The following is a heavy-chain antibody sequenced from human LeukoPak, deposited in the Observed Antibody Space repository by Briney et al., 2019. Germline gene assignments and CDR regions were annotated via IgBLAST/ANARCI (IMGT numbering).Heavy chain of an antibody. J-gene: IGHJ4*02. CDR1: GASISSYY. CDR3: ARGLVPRSRGPYFDY. V-gene: IGHV4-34*01. CDR2: INHSGST. Sequence: SETLSLTCTVSGASISSYYWSWIRQPPGKGLEWIGEINHSGSTNYNPSLKSRVTISVDTSKNQFSLKLSSVTAADTAVYYCARGLVPRSRGPYFDYWGQGTLVTVSS. D-gene: IGHD2-8*01.